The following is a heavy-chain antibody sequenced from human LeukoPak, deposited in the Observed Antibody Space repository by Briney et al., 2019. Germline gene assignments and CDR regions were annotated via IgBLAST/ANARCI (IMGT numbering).Heavy chain of an antibody. J-gene: IGHJ4*02. CDR1: GFTFSSYG. CDR2: IWYDGSNK. V-gene: IGHV3-33*01. Sequence: GGSLRLSCAASGFTFSSYGMYWVRQAPGKGLEWVAVIWYDGSNKYYADSVKGRFTISRDNSKNTLYLQMNSLRAEDTAVYYCARANGQLWTTPDYWGQGTLVTISS. CDR3: ARANGQLWTTPDY. D-gene: IGHD5-18*01.